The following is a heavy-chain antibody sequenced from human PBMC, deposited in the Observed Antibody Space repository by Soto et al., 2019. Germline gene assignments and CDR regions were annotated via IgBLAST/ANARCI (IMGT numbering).Heavy chain of an antibody. D-gene: IGHD3-22*01. Sequence: HPGGSLRLSCAASGFTFSSYAMSWVRQAPGKGLEWVSAISGSGGSTYYADSVKGRFTISRDNSKNTLYLQMNSLRAEDTAVYYCAKVSTAYDSSGYSSPLVDYYYGMDVWGQGTTVTVSS. V-gene: IGHV3-23*01. J-gene: IGHJ6*02. CDR3: AKVSTAYDSSGYSSPLVDYYYGMDV. CDR2: ISGSGGST. CDR1: GFTFSSYA.